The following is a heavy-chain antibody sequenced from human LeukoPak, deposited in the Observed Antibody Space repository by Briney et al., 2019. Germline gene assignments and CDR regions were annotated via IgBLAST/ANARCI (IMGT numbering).Heavy chain of an antibody. D-gene: IGHD3-22*01. CDR1: GYSISSSNW. CDR2: IYYSGSA. V-gene: IGHV4-28*03. Sequence: TSETLSLTCAVSGYSISSSNWWGWIRQPPGKGLEWIGNIYYSGSANYNPSLKSRVTISVDTSKNQFSLKLSSVTAADTAVYYCAREVTYYYDSSGYEGLYYHYYYMDVWGKGTTVTVSS. CDR3: AREVTYYYDSSGYEGLYYHYYYMDV. J-gene: IGHJ6*03.